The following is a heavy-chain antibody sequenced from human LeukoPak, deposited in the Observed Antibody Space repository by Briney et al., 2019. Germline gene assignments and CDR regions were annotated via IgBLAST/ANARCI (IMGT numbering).Heavy chain of an antibody. CDR3: ARGVIAVAGTGLRNYYYMDV. Sequence: SETLSLTCAVYGGSFSGYYWSWIRQPPGKGLEWIGEINHSGSTNYNPSLKSRVTISVDTSKNQFSLKLSSVTAADTAVYYCARGVIAVAGTGLRNYYYMDVWGKGTTVTVSS. D-gene: IGHD6-19*01. J-gene: IGHJ6*03. CDR2: INHSGST. CDR1: GGSFSGYY. V-gene: IGHV4-34*01.